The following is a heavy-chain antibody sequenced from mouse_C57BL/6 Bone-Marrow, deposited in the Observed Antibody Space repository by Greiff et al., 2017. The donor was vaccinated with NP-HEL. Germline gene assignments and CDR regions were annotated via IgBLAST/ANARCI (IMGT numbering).Heavy chain of an antibody. D-gene: IGHD1-1*01. CDR2: INYDGSST. V-gene: IGHV5-16*01. CDR3: ARDRGYGSSFYYFDY. CDR1: GFTFSDYY. J-gene: IGHJ2*01. Sequence: EVKLMESEGGLVQPGSSMKLSCTASGFTFSDYYMAWVRQVPEKGLEWVANINYDGSSTYYLDSLKSRFIISRDNAKNILYLQMSSLKSEDTATYYCARDRGYGSSFYYFDYWGQGTTLTVSS.